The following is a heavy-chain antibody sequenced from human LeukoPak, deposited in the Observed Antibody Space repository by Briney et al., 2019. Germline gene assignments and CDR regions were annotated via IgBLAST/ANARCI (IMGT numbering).Heavy chain of an antibody. V-gene: IGHV3-23*01. CDR3: ASILLWYVYDY. Sequence: GGSLRLSRAASGFTLSSYAMSWVRQAPGKGLEWVSAISDSGNTYHADSVKGRFTISRDSSKNTLFLQMNRLRPEDAAVYYCASILLWYVYDYWGQGTLVTVSS. CDR1: GFTLSSYA. CDR2: ISDSGNT. D-gene: IGHD3-10*01. J-gene: IGHJ4*02.